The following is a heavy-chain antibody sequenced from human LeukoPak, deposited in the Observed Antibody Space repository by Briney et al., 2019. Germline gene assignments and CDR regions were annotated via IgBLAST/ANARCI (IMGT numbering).Heavy chain of an antibody. CDR3: ARLGEDSYGYQTDVDD. CDR1: GFTFSSYV. D-gene: IGHD5-18*01. CDR2: TSYDGIKN. V-gene: IGHV3-30*03. Sequence: QPGRSLRLSCAASGFTFSSYVRPWGRQAPGKVLDWVAFTSYDGIKNYYAASVEGRFTISRDNSKNTLFLQMNSLRPEDTAVDYCARLGEDSYGYQTDVDDWGQGALVTVSS. J-gene: IGHJ4*02.